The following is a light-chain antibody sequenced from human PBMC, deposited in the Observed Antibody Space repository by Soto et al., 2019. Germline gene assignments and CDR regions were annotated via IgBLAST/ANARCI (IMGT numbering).Light chain of an antibody. CDR2: G. Sequence: QSVLTQPPSVSGAPGQRVTISCTGSSSNIGAGYPVHWYQQLPGTAPKLLVAGNRPSGVPDRFSVSKSGASASLAITGLQAEDEADYYCQSYDPTLNVVFGGGTKLTVL. J-gene: IGLJ2*01. CDR1: SSNIGAGYP. CDR3: QSYDPTLNVV. V-gene: IGLV1-40*01.